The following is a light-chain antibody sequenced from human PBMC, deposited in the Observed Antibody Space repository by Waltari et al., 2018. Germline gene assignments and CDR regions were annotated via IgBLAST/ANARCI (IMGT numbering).Light chain of an antibody. CDR2: GKN. CDR1: SLRSYY. Sequence: SSELTQDPAVSVALGQTVRITCQGDSLRSYYASWYQQKPGQAPVLVIYGKNNRPSGIPDRFSGSNSGNTASLTITGAQAEDEADYYCNSRDSSGNHLDVVFGGGTKLTVL. J-gene: IGLJ2*01. V-gene: IGLV3-19*01. CDR3: NSRDSSGNHLDVV.